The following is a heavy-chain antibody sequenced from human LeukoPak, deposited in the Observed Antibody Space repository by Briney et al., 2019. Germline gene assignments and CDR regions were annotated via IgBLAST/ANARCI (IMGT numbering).Heavy chain of an antibody. CDR3: ARAETTVARGWFDP. V-gene: IGHV3-21*01. D-gene: IGHD4-23*01. J-gene: IGHJ5*02. CDR1: GFTFSSYS. Sequence: GGSLRLSCAASGFTFSSYSMNWVRQAPGKGLEWGSSISSSSSYIYYADSVKGRFTLSRDNARNSLYLQMNSLRAEDTAVYYCARAETTVARGWFDPWGQGTLVTVSS. CDR2: ISSSSSYI.